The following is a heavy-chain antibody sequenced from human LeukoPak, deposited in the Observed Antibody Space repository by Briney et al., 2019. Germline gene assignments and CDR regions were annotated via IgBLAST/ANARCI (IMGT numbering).Heavy chain of an antibody. V-gene: IGHV3-7*01. D-gene: IGHD6-13*01. Sequence: PGGSLRLFCAGSGFTFSWDWMSWVRHAPGKELEWVANIKEDGSIIYYVDSVKSRLTISKDNAKSSVYLQVNSLRAEDTALYYCARIGYSSSSIDYWGQGTLVTVSS. J-gene: IGHJ4*02. CDR3: ARIGYSSSSIDY. CDR2: IKEDGSII. CDR1: GFTFSWDW.